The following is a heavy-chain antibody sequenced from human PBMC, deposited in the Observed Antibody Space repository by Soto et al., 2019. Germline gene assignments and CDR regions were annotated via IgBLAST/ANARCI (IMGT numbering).Heavy chain of an antibody. V-gene: IGHV3-48*01. D-gene: IGHD3-10*01. Sequence: GGSLRLSCAASGFTFSVYSMNWVRQAPGKGLEWLSYISSSSSTIYYADSAKGRFTISRDNAKNSLYLQMNSLRAEDTAVYYCARASGSGSSYNVVDYWGQGTLVTVSS. CDR3: ARASGSGSSYNVVDY. CDR2: ISSSSSTI. CDR1: GFTFSVYS. J-gene: IGHJ4*02.